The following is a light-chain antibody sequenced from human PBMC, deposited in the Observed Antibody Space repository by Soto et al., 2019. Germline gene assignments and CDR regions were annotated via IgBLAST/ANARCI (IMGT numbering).Light chain of an antibody. CDR1: QSVSSSY. CDR3: QQYGSSPRT. V-gene: IGKV3-20*01. Sequence: EIVLTQSPGTLYLSPGERATLSCRASQSVSSSYLAWYQHNSGQTPRILIYGISSRDTGIPDRFSGSGSGTDFTLTISKLEPEDFAVYYCQQYGSSPRTFGQGTKLEI. J-gene: IGKJ2*01. CDR2: GIS.